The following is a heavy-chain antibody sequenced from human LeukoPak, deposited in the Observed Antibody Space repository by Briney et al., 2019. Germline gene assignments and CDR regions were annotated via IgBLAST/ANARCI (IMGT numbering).Heavy chain of an antibody. V-gene: IGHV6-1*01. CDR3: ARVSRQPGYCSSTSCYDYYYYYYMDV. CDR2: TYYRSKWYN. J-gene: IGHJ6*03. CDR1: GDSVSSNSAA. D-gene: IGHD2-2*01. Sequence: SQTLSLTCATSGDSVSSNSAAWNWIRQSPSRGLEWLGRTYYRSKWYNDYAVSVKSRITINPDTSKNQFSLQLNSVTPEDTAVYYCARVSRQPGYCSSTSCYDYYYYYYMDVWGKGTTVTVSS.